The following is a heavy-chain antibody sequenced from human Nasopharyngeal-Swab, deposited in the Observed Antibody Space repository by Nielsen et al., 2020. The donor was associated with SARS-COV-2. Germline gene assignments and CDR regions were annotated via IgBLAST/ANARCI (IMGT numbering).Heavy chain of an antibody. J-gene: IGHJ6*02. CDR2: MNPNSGNT. D-gene: IGHD6-6*01. Sequence: ASVKVSCKASGYTFTSYDINWVRQATGQGLEWMGWMNPNSGNTGYAQKFQGRVTMTRNTSISTAYMELSSLRSEDTAVYYCARVDGSSSRVDLFYYYYYGMDVWGQGTTVTVSS. CDR3: ARVDGSSSRVDLFYYYYYGMDV. V-gene: IGHV1-8*01. CDR1: GYTFTSYD.